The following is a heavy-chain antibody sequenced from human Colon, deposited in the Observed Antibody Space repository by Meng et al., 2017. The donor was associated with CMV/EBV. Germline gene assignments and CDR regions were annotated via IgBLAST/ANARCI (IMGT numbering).Heavy chain of an antibody. CDR1: GDSVSSNSAA. CDR3: RGYCSSTSCYRDGDWFDP. J-gene: IGHJ5*02. Sequence: SQTLSLTCAISGDSVSSNSAAWNWIRQSPSRGLEWLGRTYYRAKWYNDYAVSVKSRIIINADTSKNQFSLKLSSVTAADTAVYYCRGYCSSTSCYRDGDWFDPWGQGTLVTVSS. V-gene: IGHV6-1*01. D-gene: IGHD2-2*02. CDR2: TYYRAKWYN.